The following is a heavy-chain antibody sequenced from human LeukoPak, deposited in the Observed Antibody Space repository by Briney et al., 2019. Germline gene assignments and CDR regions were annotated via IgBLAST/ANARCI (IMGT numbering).Heavy chain of an antibody. D-gene: IGHD3-10*01. J-gene: IGHJ4*02. V-gene: IGHV3-20*04. Sequence: GGSLRLSCAASGFTFSTFAMIWVRQPPGKGLEWVSGINWNGGSTGYADSVKGRFTISRDNAKNSLYLQMNSLRAEDTALYYCARDLGELWFGDGGYYFDYWGQGTLVTVSS. CDR3: ARDLGELWFGDGGYYFDY. CDR2: INWNGGST. CDR1: GFTFSTFA.